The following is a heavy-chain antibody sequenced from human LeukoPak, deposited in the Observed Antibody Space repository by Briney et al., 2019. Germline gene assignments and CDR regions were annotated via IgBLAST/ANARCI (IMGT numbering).Heavy chain of an antibody. CDR1: GGSFSGYY. Sequence: SETLSLTCAVYGGSFSGYYWSWIRQPPGKGLEWIGEINHSGSTNYNPSLKSRVTISVDTSKNQFSLKLSSVTAADTAVYYCARGGSDSSGWYLPRRYFDYWGQGTLVTASS. D-gene: IGHD6-19*01. CDR2: INHSGST. J-gene: IGHJ4*02. V-gene: IGHV4-34*01. CDR3: ARGGSDSSGWYLPRRYFDY.